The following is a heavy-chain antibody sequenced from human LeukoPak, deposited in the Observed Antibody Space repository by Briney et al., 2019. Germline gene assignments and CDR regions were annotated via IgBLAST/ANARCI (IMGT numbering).Heavy chain of an antibody. CDR3: VRDVEL. D-gene: IGHD1-1*01. CDR2: INRDGSEK. Sequence: GGSLRLSCAASGFPFSNFWMGWARQGPEKGLQWVASINRDGSEKHPVDSVKGRFTISRDNAKNSVFLEMSSLRVEDTAVYYCVRDVELWGQGTLVTVSS. J-gene: IGHJ4*02. CDR1: GFPFSNFW. V-gene: IGHV3-7*01.